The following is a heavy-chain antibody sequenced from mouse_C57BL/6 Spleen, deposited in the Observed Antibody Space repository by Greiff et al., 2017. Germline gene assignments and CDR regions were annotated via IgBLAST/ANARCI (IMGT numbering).Heavy chain of an antibody. J-gene: IGHJ2*01. V-gene: IGHV1-82*01. CDR2: IYPGDGDT. D-gene: IGHD2-1*01. Sequence: QVQLQQSGPELVKPGASVKISCKASGYAFSSSWMNWVKQRPGKGLEWIGRIYPGDGDTNYNGKFKGKATLTADKSSSTAYMQLSSLTSEDSAVYFCANYGNLGYWGQGTTLTVSS. CDR3: ANYGNLGY. CDR1: GYAFSSSW.